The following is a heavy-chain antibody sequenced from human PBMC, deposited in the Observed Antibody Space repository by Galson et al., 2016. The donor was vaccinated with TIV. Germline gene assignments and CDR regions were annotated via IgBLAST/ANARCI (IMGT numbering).Heavy chain of an antibody. CDR1: GLSVSINY. CDR3: ARYRVVDATYYYYYYVMDV. J-gene: IGHJ6*02. V-gene: IGHV3-66*02. Sequence: SLRLSCAASGLSVSINYMTWVRQAPGKGLEWVSLISDGGNTYYPDSVKGRFAISRDNSKNTLYLQMNSLRIEDTAVYYCARYRVVDATYYYYYYVMDVWGQGTAVTVSS. D-gene: IGHD3-22*01. CDR2: ISDGGNT.